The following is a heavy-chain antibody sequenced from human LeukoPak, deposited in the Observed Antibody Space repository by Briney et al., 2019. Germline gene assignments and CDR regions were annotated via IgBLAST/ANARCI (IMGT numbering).Heavy chain of an antibody. D-gene: IGHD1-26*01. CDR3: ARVRRVGATPFDY. J-gene: IGHJ4*02. CDR2: FYLSGST. Sequence: SETLSLTCTVSGYSISSGYYWGWIRQPPGQGLEWIGSFYLSGSTYYNPSLKSRVTISLDTSKNQFSLKLSSVTAADTAVYYCARVRRVGATPFDYWGQGTLVTVSS. CDR1: GYSISSGYY. V-gene: IGHV4-38-2*02.